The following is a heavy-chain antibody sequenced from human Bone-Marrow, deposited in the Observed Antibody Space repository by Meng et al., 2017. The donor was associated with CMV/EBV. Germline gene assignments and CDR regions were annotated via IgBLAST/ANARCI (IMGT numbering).Heavy chain of an antibody. CDR3: ASSSVYCSSTSCYTDAFDI. V-gene: IGHV3-7*01. Sequence: GESLKISCAASGFTFSSYWMSWVRQAPGKGLEWVANIKQDGSEKYYVDSVKGRFTISRDNAKNSLYLQMNSLRAEDTAVYYCASSSVYCSSTSCYTDAFDIWAQGTMVTVPS. D-gene: IGHD2-2*02. J-gene: IGHJ3*02. CDR1: GFTFSSYW. CDR2: IKQDGSEK.